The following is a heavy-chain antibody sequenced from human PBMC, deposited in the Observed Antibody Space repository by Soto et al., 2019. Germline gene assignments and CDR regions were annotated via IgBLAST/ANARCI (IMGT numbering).Heavy chain of an antibody. CDR3: VQQFCAGGTCYPAN. Sequence: GGSLRLSCEASGFTFSNYTMHWVRQSPGKGLEWISVIACSASNTDYADSVKGRFTISRDNSKNTLYLQMNSLKVEDTTVYYCVQQFCAGGTCYPANWGRGTLVTVSS. CDR1: GFTFSNYT. V-gene: IGHV3-23*01. D-gene: IGHD2-15*01. CDR2: IACSASNT. J-gene: IGHJ4*02.